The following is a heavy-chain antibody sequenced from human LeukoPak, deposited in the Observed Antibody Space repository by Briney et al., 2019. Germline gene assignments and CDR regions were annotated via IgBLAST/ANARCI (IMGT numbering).Heavy chain of an antibody. V-gene: IGHV3-74*01. Sequence: GGSLRLSCAASGFPFSTYWMHWVRQAPGKGPVWVSRISSDGIDTNYADSVKGRFTISRDNAKNTLFLQKNSLRAEDTAVYYCARAFSGVGDAYDIWGQGTMVTVSS. J-gene: IGHJ3*02. CDR1: GFPFSTYW. D-gene: IGHD1-26*01. CDR2: ISSDGIDT. CDR3: ARAFSGVGDAYDI.